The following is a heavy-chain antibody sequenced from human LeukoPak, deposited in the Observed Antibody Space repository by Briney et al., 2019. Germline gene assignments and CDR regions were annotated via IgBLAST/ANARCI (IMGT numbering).Heavy chain of an antibody. CDR3: ARGGEWLLYGMDV. CDR1: GGSISSYY. CDR2: IYYSGST. J-gene: IGHJ6*02. D-gene: IGHD5-12*01. Sequence: SETLSLTCTVSGGSISSYYWSWIRQPPGKGLEWIGYIYYSGSTNYNPSLKSRVTISVDTSKNQFSLKLSSVTAADTAVYYCARGGEWLLYGMDVWGQGTRSPSP. V-gene: IGHV4-59*01.